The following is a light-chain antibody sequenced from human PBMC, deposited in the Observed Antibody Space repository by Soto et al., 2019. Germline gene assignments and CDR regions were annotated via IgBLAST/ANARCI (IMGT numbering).Light chain of an antibody. Sequence: DIQMTQSPSSVSASVGDRVTITCRASQGISTWVAWYHQKPGKAPELLIYAASRLQSGVPSRFSDSGSGTDFTLTINSLQSEDFGTYYCQQDISFPFTFGPGTKVD. V-gene: IGKV1-12*01. CDR1: QGISTW. CDR2: AAS. CDR3: QQDISFPFT. J-gene: IGKJ3*01.